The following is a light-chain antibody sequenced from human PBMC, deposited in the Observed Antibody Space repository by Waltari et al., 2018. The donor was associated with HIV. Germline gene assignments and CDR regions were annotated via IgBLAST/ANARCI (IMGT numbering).Light chain of an antibody. CDR3: QSTDSSGTYVI. V-gene: IGLV3-25*03. Sequence: SYELTQPPSVSVSPGQTARITCSGDTLPKQYAFWYQQKPGQAPVLVMYKDSERPSGIRERFSGSSSGTQVTLTVSGVQAEDEAAYYCQSTDSSGTYVIFGGGTKLTVL. J-gene: IGLJ2*01. CDR1: TLPKQY. CDR2: KDS.